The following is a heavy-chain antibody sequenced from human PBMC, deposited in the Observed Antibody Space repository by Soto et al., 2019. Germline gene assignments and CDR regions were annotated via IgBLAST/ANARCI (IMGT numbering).Heavy chain of an antibody. V-gene: IGHV3-23*01. CDR2: ISGSGGST. CDR1: GFTFSSYA. D-gene: IGHD3-3*01. J-gene: IGHJ4*02. Sequence: GGSLRLSCAASGFTFSSYAMSWVRQAPGKGPEWVSAISGSGGSTYYADSVKGRFTISRDNSKNTLYLQMNSLRAEDTAVYYCAKRHSITIFGVVISDYFDYWGQGTLVTVSS. CDR3: AKRHSITIFGVVISDYFDY.